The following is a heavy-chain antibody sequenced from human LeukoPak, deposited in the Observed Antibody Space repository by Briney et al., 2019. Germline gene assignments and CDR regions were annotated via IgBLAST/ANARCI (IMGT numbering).Heavy chain of an antibody. Sequence: SGPTLVNPTQTLTLTCTFSGFSLSTSGVGVGWIRQPPGKALEWLALIYWGDGKRYSPSLKSRLTITKDTSKNQVVLTMTNMDPVDTATYYCAHRFTYGYCSGGSCYSGPFDYWGQGTLVTVSS. CDR2: IYWGDGK. V-gene: IGHV2-5*02. J-gene: IGHJ4*02. D-gene: IGHD2-15*01. CDR1: GFSLSTSGVG. CDR3: AHRFTYGYCSGGSCYSGPFDY.